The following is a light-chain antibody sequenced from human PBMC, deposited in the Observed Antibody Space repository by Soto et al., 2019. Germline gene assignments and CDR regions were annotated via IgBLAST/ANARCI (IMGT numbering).Light chain of an antibody. Sequence: DIQMTQSPSTLSASVGDRVTITGRASQSISSWLAWYQQKPGKAPKLLIYDASSLESGAPSRFSGSGSGTEFTLTISSLQPDDFATYYCQQYNSYSTFGQGTKVDI. CDR3: QQYNSYST. CDR2: DAS. CDR1: QSISSW. J-gene: IGKJ1*01. V-gene: IGKV1-5*01.